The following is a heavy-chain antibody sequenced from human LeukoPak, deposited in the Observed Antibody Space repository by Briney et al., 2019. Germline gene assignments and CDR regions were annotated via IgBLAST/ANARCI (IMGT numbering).Heavy chain of an antibody. CDR1: GFTSSSYG. CDR2: IRYDGSNK. J-gene: IGHJ6*02. Sequence: GGSLRLSCAVSGFTSSSYGMQWVRQAPGKGLEWVAFIRYDGSNKYYADSVKGRFTVSRDNSNNILYLQLDSLRAEDAAVYYCAKDFWSGNYQSGGLDVWAQGSTVTVSS. CDR3: AKDFWSGNYQSGGLDV. V-gene: IGHV3-30*02. D-gene: IGHD3-3*01.